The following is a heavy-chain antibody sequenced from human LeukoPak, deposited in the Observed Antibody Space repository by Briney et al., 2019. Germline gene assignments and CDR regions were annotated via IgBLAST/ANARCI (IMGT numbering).Heavy chain of an antibody. Sequence: GGSLRLSCAASGFTFSSYAMSWVRQAPGKGLEWVSAISGSGGSTYYADSVKGRFTISRDNSRNTLYLQMNSLRAEDTAVYYCAKGYYDSSGYGHDYWGQGTLVTVSS. J-gene: IGHJ4*02. CDR1: GFTFSSYA. CDR2: ISGSGGST. CDR3: AKGYYDSSGYGHDY. V-gene: IGHV3-23*01. D-gene: IGHD3-22*01.